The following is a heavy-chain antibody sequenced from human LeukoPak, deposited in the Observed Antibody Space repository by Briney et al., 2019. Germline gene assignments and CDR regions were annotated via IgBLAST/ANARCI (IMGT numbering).Heavy chain of an antibody. D-gene: IGHD5-24*01. J-gene: IGHJ4*02. V-gene: IGHV4-39*01. CDR2: INYSGTT. Sequence: SETLSLTCTVSGGSVSSGSYYWSWIRQPPGKGLEWIASINYSGTTYYNPSLKSRVTISEDRSKNQFSLKLSSVTAADTAVYYCARLRDGRWLLEYWGQGTLVTVSS. CDR1: GGSVSSGSYY. CDR3: ARLRDGRWLLEY.